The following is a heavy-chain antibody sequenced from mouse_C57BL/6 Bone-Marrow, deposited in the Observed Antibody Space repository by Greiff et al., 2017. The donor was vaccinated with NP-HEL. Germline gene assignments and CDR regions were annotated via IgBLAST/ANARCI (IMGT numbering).Heavy chain of an antibody. CDR1: GFNIKDDY. Sequence: VQLKQSGAELVRPGASVKLSCTASGFNIKDDYMHWVKQRPEQGLEWIGWIDPENGDTEYASEFQGKATITADTSSNTAYLQLSSLTSEDTAVYYCTSYYGSSYGYWYFDVWGTGTTVTVSS. V-gene: IGHV14-4*01. CDR2: IDPENGDT. CDR3: TSYYGSSYGYWYFDV. J-gene: IGHJ1*03. D-gene: IGHD1-1*01.